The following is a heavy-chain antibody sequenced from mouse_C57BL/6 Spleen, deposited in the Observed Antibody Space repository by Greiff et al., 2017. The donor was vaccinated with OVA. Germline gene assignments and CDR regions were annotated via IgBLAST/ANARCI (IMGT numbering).Heavy chain of an antibody. CDR1: GYSITSGYY. D-gene: IGHD2-12*01. J-gene: IGHJ4*01. CDR2: ISYDGSN. V-gene: IGHV3-6*01. Sequence: ESGPGLVKPSQSLSLTCSVTGYSITSGYYWNWIRQFPGNKLEWMGYISYDGSNNYNPSLKNRISITRDTSKNQFFLKLNSVTTEDTATYYCARETYYKAMDYWGQGTSVTVSS. CDR3: ARETYYKAMDY.